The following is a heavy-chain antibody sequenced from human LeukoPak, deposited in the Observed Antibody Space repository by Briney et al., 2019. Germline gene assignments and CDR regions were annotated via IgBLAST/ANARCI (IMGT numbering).Heavy chain of an antibody. Sequence: GGSLRLSCAASGFTFSSYWMHWIRQAPGKGLVWVSRIHSDGIGTSYADSARGRFTISRDNAKNTLYLQMNSLRAEDTAVYYCARDQGSFDYWGQGTLVTVSS. CDR1: GFTFSSYW. J-gene: IGHJ4*02. CDR2: IHSDGIGT. V-gene: IGHV3-74*01. CDR3: ARDQGSFDY.